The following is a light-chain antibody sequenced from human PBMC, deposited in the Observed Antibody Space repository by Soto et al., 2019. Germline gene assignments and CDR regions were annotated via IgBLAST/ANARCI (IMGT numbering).Light chain of an antibody. CDR3: CSYAGVGSYV. J-gene: IGLJ1*01. CDR2: EGS. V-gene: IGLV2-23*01. Sequence: QSALTQPASVSGSPGQSITISCTGSSSDVGSYNLVSWYQQHPGKAPKLMIYEGSKRPSGVSNRFSGSKSGNTASLTISGLQAEDEADYYCCSYAGVGSYVFGPGTKLTVL. CDR1: SSDVGSYNL.